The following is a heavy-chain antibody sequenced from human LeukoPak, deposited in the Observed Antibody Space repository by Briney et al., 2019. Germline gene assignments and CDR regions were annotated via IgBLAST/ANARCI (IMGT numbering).Heavy chain of an antibody. CDR1: GFAFIGSW. D-gene: IGHD2-2*01. Sequence: GGSLRLSCGVSGFAFIGSWMNWVRQTPGKGLEWVANINQDGNKKYYVDSVKGRFTISRDNAKNSLYLQMSSLRAEDTAIYYCARETDSTLFDYWGQGTLVTVSS. CDR3: ARETDSTLFDY. J-gene: IGHJ4*02. CDR2: INQDGNKK. V-gene: IGHV3-7*01.